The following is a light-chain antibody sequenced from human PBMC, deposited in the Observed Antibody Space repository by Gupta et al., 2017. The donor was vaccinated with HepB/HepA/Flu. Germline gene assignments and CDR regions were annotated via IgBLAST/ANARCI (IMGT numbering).Light chain of an antibody. CDR3: MQAAQTPPIT. J-gene: IGKJ5*01. CDR1: QSLLHSNGYNY. V-gene: IGKV2-28*01. Sequence: DIVMTQSPLSLPVTPGESASISCRSSQSLLHSNGYNYLHWYLQKPGQSPQLLIYLGSNRASGVPDRFSGSGSGTDFTLKISRVEDDDVAGYYFMQAAQTPPITFGQGTRLEIK. CDR2: LGS.